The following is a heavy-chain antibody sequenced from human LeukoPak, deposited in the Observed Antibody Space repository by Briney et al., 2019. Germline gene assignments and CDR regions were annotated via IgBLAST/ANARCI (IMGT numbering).Heavy chain of an antibody. Sequence: GGSLRLSCAGSGFSTSRSWMSWVRQTPGKGLEWVANINQDGSQKYYVDSVKGRFTITRDNAKNSLFLQMNSLRAGDTAMYYCTRDQSWGQGTLVTVSS. CDR1: GFSTSRSW. CDR3: TRDQS. V-gene: IGHV3-7*03. J-gene: IGHJ4*02. CDR2: INQDGSQK.